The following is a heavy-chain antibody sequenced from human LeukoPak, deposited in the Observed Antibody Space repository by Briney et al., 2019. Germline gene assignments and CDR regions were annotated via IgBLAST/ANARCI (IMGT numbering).Heavy chain of an antibody. CDR1: GGTFSSYA. CDR2: ITPIFGTA. D-gene: IGHD6-6*01. Sequence: SVKVSCKASGGTFSSYAISWVRQAPGQGLEWMGRITPIFGTANYAQKFQGRVTITADKSTSTAYMELSSLRSEDTAVYYCARDSKGSSSSSQEFFDYWGQGTLVTVSS. J-gene: IGHJ4*02. CDR3: ARDSKGSSSSSQEFFDY. V-gene: IGHV1-69*06.